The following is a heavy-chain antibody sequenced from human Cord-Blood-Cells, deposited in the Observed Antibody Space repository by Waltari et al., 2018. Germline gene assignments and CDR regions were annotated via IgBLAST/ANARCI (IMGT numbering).Heavy chain of an antibody. CDR2: INHSGST. Sequence: QVQLQQWGAGLLKPSETLSLTCAVYGGSFSGYYWSWIRQPPGKGLEWIGEINHSGSTNYNPSLKSRVTISVDTSKNQFSLKLSSVTAADTAVYYCARVRWGYFDYWGQGTLVTVSS. CDR1: GGSFSGYY. D-gene: IGHD3-16*01. V-gene: IGHV4-34*01. CDR3: ARVRWGYFDY. J-gene: IGHJ4*02.